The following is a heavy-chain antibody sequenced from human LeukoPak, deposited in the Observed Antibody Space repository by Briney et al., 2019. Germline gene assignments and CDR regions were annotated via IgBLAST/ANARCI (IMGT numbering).Heavy chain of an antibody. CDR1: GGSISSSSYY. CDR3: ARLKLAAADKYYFDY. CDR2: IYYSGST. D-gene: IGHD6-13*01. J-gene: IGHJ4*02. Sequence: SETLSLTCTVSGGSISSSSYYWGWVRQPPGKGLEWIGSIYYSGSTYYNPSLKSRVTISVDTSNNQFSLKLSSVTAADTAVYYCARLKLAAADKYYFDYWGQGTLVTVSS. V-gene: IGHV4-39*01.